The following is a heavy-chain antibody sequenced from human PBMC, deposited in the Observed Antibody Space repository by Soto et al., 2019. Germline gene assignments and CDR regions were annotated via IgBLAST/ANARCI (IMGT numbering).Heavy chain of an antibody. CDR1: GYSFTSYW. CDR3: ARQKPVAGDHSYYYYGMDV. Sequence: PGESLKISCKGSGYSFTSYWIGWVRQMPGKGLEWMGIIYPGDSDTRYSPSFQGQVTISADKSISTAYLQWSSLKASDTAMYYCARQKPVAGDHSYYYYGMDVWGQGTTVTVSS. J-gene: IGHJ6*02. V-gene: IGHV5-51*01. D-gene: IGHD6-19*01. CDR2: IYPGDSDT.